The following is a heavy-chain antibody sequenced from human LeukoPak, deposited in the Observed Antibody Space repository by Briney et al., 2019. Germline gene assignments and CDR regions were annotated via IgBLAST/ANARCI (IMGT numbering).Heavy chain of an antibody. V-gene: IGHV1-2*02. J-gene: IGHJ4*02. Sequence: GASVKVSCKASGYTCTGYYMHWVRQAPGQGLEWMGWINPNSGGTNYAQKFQGRVTMTRDTSISTAYMELSRLRSDDTAVYYCARGPNTMIVVVPGYFDYWGQGTLVTVSS. CDR1: GYTCTGYY. CDR2: INPNSGGT. D-gene: IGHD3-22*01. CDR3: ARGPNTMIVVVPGYFDY.